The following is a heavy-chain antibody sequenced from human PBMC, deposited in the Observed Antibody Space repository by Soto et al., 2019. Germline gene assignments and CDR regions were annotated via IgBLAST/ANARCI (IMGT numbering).Heavy chain of an antibody. V-gene: IGHV4-61*01. Sequence: SETLSLTCTVSGGSISSSRCHWGWIRQPPGKGLEWIGYINYSGTTNYNPSLKSRVTISVDTSKNQFSLKLSSVTAADTAVYYCARDQGGGWSNIDYWGQGTLVTVSS. CDR3: ARDQGGGWSNIDY. CDR1: GGSISSSRCH. D-gene: IGHD6-19*01. CDR2: INYSGTT. J-gene: IGHJ4*02.